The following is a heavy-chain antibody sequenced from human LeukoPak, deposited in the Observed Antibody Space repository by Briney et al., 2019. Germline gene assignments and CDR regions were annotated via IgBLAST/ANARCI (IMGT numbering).Heavy chain of an antibody. CDR1: GYTFTSYY. CDR2: INPSGGST. Sequence: ASVKVSCKASGYTFTSYYMHWVRQAPGQGLEWMGLINPSGGSTSYAQTFQGRVTITREMSTSTLYMELSSLRSEDTALYYCARGHFYDSSGYHDTFDVWGQGTMVTVSS. J-gene: IGHJ3*01. CDR3: ARGHFYDSSGYHDTFDV. V-gene: IGHV1-46*01. D-gene: IGHD3-22*01.